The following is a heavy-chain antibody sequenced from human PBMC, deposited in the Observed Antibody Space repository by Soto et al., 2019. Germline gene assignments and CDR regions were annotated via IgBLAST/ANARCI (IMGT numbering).Heavy chain of an antibody. V-gene: IGHV3-23*01. CDR1: GFTFSSYA. J-gene: IGHJ4*02. Sequence: EVQLLESGGGLVQPGGSLRLSCAASGFTFSSYAMSWVRQAPGKGLEWVSAISGSGGSTYYADSVEGRFTISRDNSKNTLYLQMNSLRAEDTAVYYCAKADCSGGSCYSVPAVGGGPQIDYWGQGTLVTVSS. CDR2: ISGSGGST. D-gene: IGHD2-15*01. CDR3: AKADCSGGSCYSVPAVGGGPQIDY.